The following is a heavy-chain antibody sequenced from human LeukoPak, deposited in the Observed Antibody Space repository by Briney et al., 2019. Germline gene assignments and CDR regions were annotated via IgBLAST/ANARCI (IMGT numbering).Heavy chain of an antibody. Sequence: SETLSLTCAVYGGSFSDYYWSWIRQPPGKGLEWIGEINHSGSTNYNPSLKSRVTISVDTSKNQFSLKLSSVTAADTAVYYCARGYGAHSMDVWGQGTTVTVSS. CDR1: GGSFSDYY. V-gene: IGHV4-34*01. CDR3: ARGYGAHSMDV. J-gene: IGHJ6*02. CDR2: INHSGST. D-gene: IGHD4-17*01.